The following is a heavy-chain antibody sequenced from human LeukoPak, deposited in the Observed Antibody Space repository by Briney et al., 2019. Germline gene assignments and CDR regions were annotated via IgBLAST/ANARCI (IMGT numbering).Heavy chain of an antibody. CDR3: AKEGTDGYNLTWFDP. V-gene: IGHV3-23*01. D-gene: IGHD5-24*01. CDR1: GFTFSTYA. Sequence: GGSLRLSCAASGFTFSTYAMSWVRQAPGKGLEWVSTLSGGGGATYYADSVKGRFTISRDNSKTTLYLQMNSLRVEDTAVYYCAKEGTDGYNLTWFDPWGQGTLVTVSS. J-gene: IGHJ5*02. CDR2: LSGGGGAT.